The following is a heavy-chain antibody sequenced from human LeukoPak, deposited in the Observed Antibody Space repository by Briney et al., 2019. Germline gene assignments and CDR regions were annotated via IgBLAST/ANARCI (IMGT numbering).Heavy chain of an antibody. D-gene: IGHD6-13*01. CDR1: GFTFSDYY. Sequence: PGGSLRLSCAASGFTFSDYYMSWIRQAPGKGLEWVSYISSSSYTNYADSVKGRFTISRDNAKNSLYLQMNSLRAEDTAVYYCARGGYSSSPTPFDPWGQGTLVTVSS. J-gene: IGHJ5*02. V-gene: IGHV3-11*05. CDR3: ARGGYSSSPTPFDP. CDR2: ISSSSYT.